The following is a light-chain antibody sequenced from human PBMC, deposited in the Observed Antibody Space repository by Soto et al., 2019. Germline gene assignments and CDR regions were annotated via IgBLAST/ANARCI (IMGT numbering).Light chain of an antibody. J-gene: IGLJ2*01. CDR2: DVT. CDR3: SSYTSSSTVI. Sequence: QLVLTQPASVSGSPGQSITISCTGTNSDVGGYSFVSWYQLHPGKAPKLMIYDVTNRPSGVSNRFSGSKSGNTASLTISGLQAEDEADYYCSSYTSSSTVIFGGGTKLTVL. V-gene: IGLV2-14*01. CDR1: NSDVGGYSF.